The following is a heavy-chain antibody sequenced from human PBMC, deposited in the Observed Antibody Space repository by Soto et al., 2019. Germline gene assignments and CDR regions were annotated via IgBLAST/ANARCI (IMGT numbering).Heavy chain of an antibody. J-gene: IGHJ6*02. V-gene: IGHV1-69*13. CDR2: IIPIFGTA. D-gene: IGHD2-21*02. CDR3: ARVTLAGTVVTPYYYYYYGMDL. Sequence: SVKVSCKASGYTFTSYYMHWVRQAPGQGLEWMGGIIPIFGTANYAQKFQGRVTITADESTSTAYMELSSLRSEDTAVYYCARVTLAGTVVTPYYYYYYGMDLWGQGTSVTVSS. CDR1: GYTFTSYY.